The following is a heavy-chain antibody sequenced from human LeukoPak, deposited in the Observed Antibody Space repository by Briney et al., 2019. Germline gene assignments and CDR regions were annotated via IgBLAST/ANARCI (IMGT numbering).Heavy chain of an antibody. J-gene: IGHJ4*02. CDR2: ISRTGSTI. CDR3: ARQRGIVGSRFDY. V-gene: IGHV3-48*01. D-gene: IGHD1-26*01. CDR1: GFIFGDSN. Sequence: GGSLRLSCAASGFIFGDSNMNWVRQAPGKGLEWVSYISRTGSTIYYADSVRGRFTISGDNAKNSLYLQMNSLRAEDTAVFYCARQRGIVGSRFDYWGQGTLVTVSS.